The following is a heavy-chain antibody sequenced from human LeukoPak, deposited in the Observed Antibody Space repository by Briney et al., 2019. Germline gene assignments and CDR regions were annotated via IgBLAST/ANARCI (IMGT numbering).Heavy chain of an antibody. D-gene: IGHD3-3*01. Sequence: PSETLSLTCTVSGYSISSGYYWGWIRQPPGKGLEWIGSIYHSGSTYYNPSLKSRVTISVDTSKNQFSLKLSSVTAADTAVYYCARELVGVVTRIPFDPWGQGTLVTVSS. CDR1: GYSISSGYY. CDR3: ARELVGVVTRIPFDP. V-gene: IGHV4-38-2*02. CDR2: IYHSGST. J-gene: IGHJ5*02.